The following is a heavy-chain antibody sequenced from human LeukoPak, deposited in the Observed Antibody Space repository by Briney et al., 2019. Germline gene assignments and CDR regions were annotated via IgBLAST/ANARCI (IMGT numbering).Heavy chain of an antibody. CDR1: GFTFNDYY. D-gene: IGHD5-12*01. Sequence: PGGSLRLSCEASGFTFNDYYMSWIRQAPGKGLEWVSYISSSGSTMYYGDSVKGRFTISRDITKNSLYLQMNSLRAEDTAVYYCARAMYSGYGASDYWGQGTLVTVSS. CDR2: ISSSGSTM. CDR3: ARAMYSGYGASDY. J-gene: IGHJ4*02. V-gene: IGHV3-11*01.